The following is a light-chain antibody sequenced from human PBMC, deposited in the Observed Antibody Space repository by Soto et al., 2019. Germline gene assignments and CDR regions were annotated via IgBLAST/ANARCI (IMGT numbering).Light chain of an antibody. CDR2: DAS. Sequence: DIQMTQSPSTLSASVGDRITITCRARQSVSTRLACYQEKPGKAPKLLIYDASSLESGGPSRFSGRGSGTEFTLTISSLQPDDCSTECYHTYNSYSLHTFGEGIKLDIK. J-gene: IGKJ2*01. CDR1: QSVSTR. V-gene: IGKV1-5*01. CDR3: HTYNSYSLHT.